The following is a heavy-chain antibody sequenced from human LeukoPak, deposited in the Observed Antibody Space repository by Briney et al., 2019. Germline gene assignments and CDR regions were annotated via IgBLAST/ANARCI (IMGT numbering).Heavy chain of an antibody. CDR2: ISFDGSNI. CDR3: AKSHTPSGYDAYF. V-gene: IGHV3-30*18. D-gene: IGHD5-12*01. CDR1: GFAFSSFG. J-gene: IGHJ4*02. Sequence: PGGSRGLSCAASGFAFSSFGMHWVRQSPGKGLEWVAIISFDGSNIYYGDSVRGRFSISRDNSRNTLYLQMNNLRPEDTAVYYCAKSHTPSGYDAYFWGRGTLVTVSS.